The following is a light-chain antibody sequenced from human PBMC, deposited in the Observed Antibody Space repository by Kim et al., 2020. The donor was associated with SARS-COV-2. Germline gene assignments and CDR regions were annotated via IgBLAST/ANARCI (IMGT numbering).Light chain of an antibody. CDR3: QQYASYPIT. J-gene: IGKJ5*01. V-gene: IGKV1D-16*02. Sequence: SVGDRVTITCRERQEISRWLAWYQQKPGTAPKSLIYTATRLESGVPSRFSGSGSGTYFTLTISSLQPEDFATYYCQQYASYPITFGQGTRLEIK. CDR2: TAT. CDR1: QEISRW.